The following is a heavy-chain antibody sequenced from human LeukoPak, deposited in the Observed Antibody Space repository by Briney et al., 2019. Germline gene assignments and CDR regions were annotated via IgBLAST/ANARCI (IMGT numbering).Heavy chain of an antibody. CDR2: INPNSGGT. V-gene: IGHV1-2*02. Sequence: GASVKVSCKASGYTFTGYYMHWVRQAPGQGLEWMGWINPNSGGTNYAQKFQGRVTMTRDTSISTAYMELSRLRSDDTAVYYCASRVRGSSSWYWGNDAFDIWGQGTMVTVSS. J-gene: IGHJ3*02. D-gene: IGHD6-13*01. CDR1: GYTFTGYY. CDR3: ASRVRGSSSWYWGNDAFDI.